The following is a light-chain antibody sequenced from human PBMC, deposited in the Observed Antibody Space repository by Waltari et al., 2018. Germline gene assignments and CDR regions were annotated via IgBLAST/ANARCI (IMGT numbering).Light chain of an antibody. CDR1: SDFSHFA. CDR2: LNSDGSH. Sequence: QVVLTQSPSASASLGASVKLTCTLHSDFSHFAIAWHQLQPEQGPRYLMRLNSDGSHTRGDGIPDRFSGSSSGAERYLTISSLQSDDEADYYCQTWGTGIYWIFGGGTKLTVL. V-gene: IGLV4-69*02. CDR3: QTWGTGIYWI. J-gene: IGLJ3*02.